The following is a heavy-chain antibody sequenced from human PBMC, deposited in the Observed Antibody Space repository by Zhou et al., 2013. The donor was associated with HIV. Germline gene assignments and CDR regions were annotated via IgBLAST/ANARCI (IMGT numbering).Heavy chain of an antibody. Sequence: QVQLVQSGAEVKKPGSSVKVSCKASGGTFSSYAISWVRQAPGQGLEWMGRIIPIFGTANYAQKFQGRVTITADESTSTAYMELSSLRSEDTAVYYCARDANSGSYHEPSDYYYYGMDVWGQGTTVTVSS. CDR2: IIPIFGTA. J-gene: IGHJ6*02. CDR3: ARDANSGSYHEPSDYYYYGMDV. V-gene: IGHV1-69*13. D-gene: IGHD1-26*01. CDR1: GGTFSSYA.